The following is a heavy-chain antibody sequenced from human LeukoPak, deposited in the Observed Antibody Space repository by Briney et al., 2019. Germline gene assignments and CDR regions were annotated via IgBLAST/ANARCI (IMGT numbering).Heavy chain of an antibody. V-gene: IGHV3-21*04. CDR3: AKGFQELYYDFWSGYYYRDPVGNY. Sequence: PGGSLRLSCAASGFTFSSYSMNWVRQAPGKGLEWVSSISSSSSYIYYADSVKGRFTISRDNSKNTLYLQMNSLRAEDTAVYYCAKGFQELYYDFWSGYYYRDPVGNYWGQGTLVTVSS. J-gene: IGHJ4*02. D-gene: IGHD3-3*01. CDR1: GFTFSSYS. CDR2: ISSSSSYI.